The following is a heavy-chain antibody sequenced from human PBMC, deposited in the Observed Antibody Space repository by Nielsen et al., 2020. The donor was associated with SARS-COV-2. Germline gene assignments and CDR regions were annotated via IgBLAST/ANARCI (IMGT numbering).Heavy chain of an antibody. V-gene: IGHV7-4-1*02. Sequence: ASVKVSCKASGYTFTSYAMNWVRQAPGQGLEWMGWINTNTGNPTYAQGFTGRFVFSLDTSVSTAYLQISSLKAEDTAVYYCARVDSSSWYRYGWFDPWGQVTLVTVSS. J-gene: IGHJ5*02. CDR2: INTNTGNP. D-gene: IGHD6-13*01. CDR3: ARVDSSSWYRYGWFDP. CDR1: GYTFTSYA.